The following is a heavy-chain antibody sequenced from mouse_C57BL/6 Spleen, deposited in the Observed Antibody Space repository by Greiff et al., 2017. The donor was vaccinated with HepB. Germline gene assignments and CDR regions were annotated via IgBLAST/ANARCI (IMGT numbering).Heavy chain of an antibody. Sequence: VQLQQSGPELVKPGASVKISCKASGYAFSSSWMNWVKQRPGKGLEWIGRIYPGDGDTNYNGKFKGKATLTADKSSSTAYMQLSSLTFEDSAVYLCARRKYDYGYAMDYWGQGTSVTVSS. D-gene: IGHD2-4*01. J-gene: IGHJ4*01. CDR3: ARRKYDYGYAMDY. V-gene: IGHV1-82*01. CDR2: IYPGDGDT. CDR1: GYAFSSSW.